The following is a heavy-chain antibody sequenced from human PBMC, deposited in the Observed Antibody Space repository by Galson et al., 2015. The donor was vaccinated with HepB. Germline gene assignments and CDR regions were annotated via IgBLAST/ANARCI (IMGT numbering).Heavy chain of an antibody. CDR2: INEGGSDK. CDR3: ARDRVPGPYCDY. CDR1: GFTFGTYW. V-gene: IGHV3-7*01. Sequence: SLRLSCAASGFTFGTYWMTWVRQAPGKGLEWVANINEGGSDKYYVDSVKGRFTISRDNAENSLYLQMNSLRAEDTAVYYCARDRVPGPYCDYWGQGTLVTVSS. J-gene: IGHJ4*02. D-gene: IGHD5/OR15-5a*01.